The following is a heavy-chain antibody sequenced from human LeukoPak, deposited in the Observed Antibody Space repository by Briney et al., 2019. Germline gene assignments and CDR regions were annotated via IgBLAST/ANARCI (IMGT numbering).Heavy chain of an antibody. CDR2: INWDGGAT. D-gene: IGHD2-2*01. CDR1: GFTFDDYG. CDR3: ARRVPAANYVFDI. Sequence: GGSLRLSCAASGFTFDDYGMNWVRQTPGKGLEWVSGINWDGGATGYADSVKGRFTISRDNAKNSLYLQMNTLRAEDTALYYCARRVPAANYVFDIWSQGTMVTVSS. J-gene: IGHJ3*02. V-gene: IGHV3-20*04.